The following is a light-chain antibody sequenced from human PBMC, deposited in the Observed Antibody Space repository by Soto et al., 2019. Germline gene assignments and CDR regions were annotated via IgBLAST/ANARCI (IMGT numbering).Light chain of an antibody. CDR1: QSISSW. Sequence: DIQMTQSPSTLSASVGYRVTITCRSSQSISSWLAWYQQKPGKAPKLLIYKASRLHSWVSSRFSGSESGTEFNLTISRLQPDDFATYYCEHYSRDSRTCGQGTKV. CDR2: KAS. CDR3: EHYSRDSRT. J-gene: IGKJ1*01. V-gene: IGKV1-5*03.